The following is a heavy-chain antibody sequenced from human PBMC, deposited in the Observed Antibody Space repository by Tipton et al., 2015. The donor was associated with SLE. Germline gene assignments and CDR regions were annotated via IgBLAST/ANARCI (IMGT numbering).Heavy chain of an antibody. J-gene: IGHJ6*02. V-gene: IGHV4-30-4*08. D-gene: IGHD6-13*01. CDR3: ARDRQYSSSWYVWYYGMDV. CDR2: IHYSGNS. Sequence: TLSLTCTVSGGSITNGDYFWSWIRQPPGKGLEWIGYIHYSGNSYHNPSLKSRATISVDTSNNQFSLKLSSVTAADTAVYYCARDRQYSSSWYVWYYGMDVWGQGTTVTVSS. CDR1: GGSITNGDYF.